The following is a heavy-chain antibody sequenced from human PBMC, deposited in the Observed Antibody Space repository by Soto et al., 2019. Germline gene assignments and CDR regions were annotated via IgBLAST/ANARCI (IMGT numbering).Heavy chain of an antibody. CDR2: VYPGESDT. CDR3: ALVGSSSWYGFVNY. V-gene: IGHV5-51*01. J-gene: IGHJ4*02. CDR1: GYSFTSYW. Sequence: GESLKISCKGSGYSFTSYWIGWVRQMPGKGPEWMGIVYPGESDTSYSPSFQGQVTISADKSISTVYLQWSSLKASDTAMYYCALVGSSSWYGFVNYWGQGTLVTVSS. D-gene: IGHD6-13*01.